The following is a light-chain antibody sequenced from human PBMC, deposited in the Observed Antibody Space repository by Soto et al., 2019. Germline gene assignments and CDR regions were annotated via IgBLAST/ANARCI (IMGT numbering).Light chain of an antibody. CDR3: QQYNNWPPRAWT. CDR1: QSVSSN. Sequence: EIVMTQSPATLSVSPGERATLSCRASQSVSSNLAWYQQKACQAPRLLIYGASTRATGIPARFSGSGSGTEFTLTISSLQSEDFAVYYCQQYNNWPPRAWTFGQGTKVAIK. J-gene: IGKJ1*01. CDR2: GAS. V-gene: IGKV3-15*01.